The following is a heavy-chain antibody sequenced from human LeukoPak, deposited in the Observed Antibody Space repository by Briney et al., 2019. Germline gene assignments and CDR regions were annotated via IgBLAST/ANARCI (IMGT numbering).Heavy chain of an antibody. Sequence: PRGSLRLSCAASGFTFDDYGMSWVREAPGKGLEWVSGINWNGGSTGYADSVKGRFTISRENAKNSLYLQMNSLRAEDTALYYCARAGSGYSYGYGNWYFDLWGRGTLVTVSS. V-gene: IGHV3-20*04. J-gene: IGHJ2*01. CDR3: ARAGSGYSYGYGNWYFDL. CDR1: GFTFDDYG. CDR2: INWNGGST. D-gene: IGHD5-18*01.